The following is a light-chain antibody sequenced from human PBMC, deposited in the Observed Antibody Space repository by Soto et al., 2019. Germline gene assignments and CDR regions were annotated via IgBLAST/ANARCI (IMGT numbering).Light chain of an antibody. CDR3: MQCTHWHNT. V-gene: IGKV2-30*02. CDR2: QVS. J-gene: IGKJ2*01. CDR1: QGLLHSNGDTF. Sequence: DAAMTQSPLSLPVTLGQPASISCRSSQGLLHSNGDTFLSGFQQRQGQSPRRLIYQVSNRHSGVPDVFSGSGSCNDGTLTISRVEAADVGIYDCMQCTHWHNTFGRWTKVE.